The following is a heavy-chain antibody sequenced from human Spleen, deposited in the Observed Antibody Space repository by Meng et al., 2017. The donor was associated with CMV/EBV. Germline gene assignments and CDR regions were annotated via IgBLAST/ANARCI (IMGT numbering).Heavy chain of an antibody. V-gene: IGHV3-7*01. CDR2: INQDGSEE. Sequence: GESLKISCEASGFTFSTYWMSWVRRAPGKGLEWVANINQDGSEEYYVDSVEGRSTISRDNSKNTLYLQVNSLRVEDTAVYYCAKRHNGSSYYRGYNWFDPWGQGTLVTVSS. CDR3: AKRHNGSSYYRGYNWFDP. CDR1: GFTFSTYW. J-gene: IGHJ5*02. D-gene: IGHD1-26*01.